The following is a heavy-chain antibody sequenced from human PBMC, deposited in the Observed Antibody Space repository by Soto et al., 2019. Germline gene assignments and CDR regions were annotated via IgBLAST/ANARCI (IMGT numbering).Heavy chain of an antibody. J-gene: IGHJ5*02. D-gene: IGHD6-19*01. CDR1: GFTFSSYG. Sequence: GGSLRLSCAASGFTFSSYGMHWVRQAPGKGLEWVAVISYDGSNKYYADSVKGRFTISRDNSKNTLYLQMNSLRAEDTAVYYCAKAGGPASSGWSKAQNWFDHWGQGTLVTVSS. V-gene: IGHV3-30*18. CDR2: ISYDGSNK. CDR3: AKAGGPASSGWSKAQNWFDH.